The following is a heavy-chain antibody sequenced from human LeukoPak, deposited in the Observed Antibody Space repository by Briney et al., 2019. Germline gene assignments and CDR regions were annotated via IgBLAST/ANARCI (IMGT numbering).Heavy chain of an antibody. Sequence: HTGGSRRLSCAASGFTVSSNYMSWVRQAPGKGLEWVSVIYSGGSTYYADFVKGRFTISRDNSKNTLYLQMNSLRAEDTAVYYCARDATYYYYGMDVWGKGTTVTVSS. J-gene: IGHJ6*04. CDR2: IYSGGST. V-gene: IGHV3-53*01. CDR3: ARDATYYYYGMDV. CDR1: GFTVSSNY.